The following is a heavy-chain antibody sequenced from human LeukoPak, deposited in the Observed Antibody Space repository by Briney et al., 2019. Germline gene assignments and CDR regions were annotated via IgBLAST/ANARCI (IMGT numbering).Heavy chain of an antibody. CDR2: INPDSAGT. J-gene: IGHJ4*02. CDR3: ATSGLYTGIVAAGTLH. D-gene: IGHD6-13*01. V-gene: IGHV1-2*02. Sequence: ASVKVSCKASGYTFTAYYMHWVRHAPGQRPEWIGWINPDSAGTNFAQNFQGRVTMARDTSISTAYVELRRLRSDDTAVYYSATSGLYTGIVAAGTLHWGQGTLVTVSS. CDR1: GYTFTAYY.